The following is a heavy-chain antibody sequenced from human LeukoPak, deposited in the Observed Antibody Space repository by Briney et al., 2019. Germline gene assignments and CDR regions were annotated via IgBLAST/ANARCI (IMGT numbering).Heavy chain of an antibody. Sequence: SETLSLTCTVPGGSISSYYWSWIRQPPGKGLEWIGYIYYSGSTNYNPSLKSRVTISVDTSKNQFSLKLSSVTAADTAVYYCAREWGSGDAFDIWGQGTMVTVSS. CDR2: IYYSGST. V-gene: IGHV4-59*01. J-gene: IGHJ3*02. CDR3: AREWGSGDAFDI. CDR1: GGSISSYY. D-gene: IGHD2-15*01.